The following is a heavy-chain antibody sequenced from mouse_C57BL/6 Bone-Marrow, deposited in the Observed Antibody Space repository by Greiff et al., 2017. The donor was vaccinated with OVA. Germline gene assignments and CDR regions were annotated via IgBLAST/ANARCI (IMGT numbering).Heavy chain of an antibody. CDR2: INPGSGGT. D-gene: IGHD1-1*01. Sequence: QVQLQQSGAELVRPGTSVKVSCKASGYAFTNYLIEWVKQRPGQGLEWIGVINPGSGGTNYNEKFKGKATLTADKSSSTADMQLSSLTTEDSAVCFCARAHNYGSSSDYWGQGTTLTVSS. CDR1: GYAFTNYL. CDR3: ARAHNYGSSSDY. J-gene: IGHJ2*01. V-gene: IGHV1-54*01.